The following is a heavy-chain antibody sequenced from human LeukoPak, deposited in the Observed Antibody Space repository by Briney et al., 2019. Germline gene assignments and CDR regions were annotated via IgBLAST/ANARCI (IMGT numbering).Heavy chain of an antibody. CDR1: GYSFTSYG. V-gene: IGHV5-51*01. CDR2: IYPGDSDT. Sequence: GESLKISCTASGYSFTSYGIGWVRQIPGKGLEWVAVIYPGDSDTRYTPSFQGQVTISSDKSINTAYLHWSSLKPSDTAMYYCATANSSAWSLLPLVYWGQGTLVTVSS. J-gene: IGHJ4*02. CDR3: ATANSSAWSLLPLVY. D-gene: IGHD6-19*01.